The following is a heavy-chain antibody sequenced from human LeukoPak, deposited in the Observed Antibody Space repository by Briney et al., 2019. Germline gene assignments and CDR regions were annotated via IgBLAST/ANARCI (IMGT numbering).Heavy chain of an antibody. V-gene: IGHV4-39*07. CDR1: GGSISSSSYY. CDR2: IYYSGST. D-gene: IGHD4-23*01. J-gene: IGHJ3*02. CDR3: AREVGMTTVANWRLVDAFDI. Sequence: KTSETLSLTCTVSGGSISSSSYYWGWIRQPPGKGLEWIGSIYYSGSTYYNPSLKSRVTISVDTSKNQFSLKQSSVTAADTAVYYCAREVGMTTVANWRLVDAFDIWGQGTMVTVSS.